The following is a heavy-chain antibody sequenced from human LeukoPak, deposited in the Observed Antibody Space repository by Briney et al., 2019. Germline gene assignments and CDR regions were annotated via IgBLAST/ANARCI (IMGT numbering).Heavy chain of an antibody. CDR1: GYTFTNYG. CDR3: ARDGRFGELFDY. CDR2: ISAYNANT. V-gene: IGHV1-18*01. J-gene: IGHJ4*02. Sequence: ASVKVSCKSSGYTFTNYGFGWVRPAPGQGLEWMGWISAYNANTNYAQNLQSRVTMTTDTSTNTTYMELRSLRSDDTAVYYCARDGRFGELFDYWGQGTLVTVSS. D-gene: IGHD3-10*01.